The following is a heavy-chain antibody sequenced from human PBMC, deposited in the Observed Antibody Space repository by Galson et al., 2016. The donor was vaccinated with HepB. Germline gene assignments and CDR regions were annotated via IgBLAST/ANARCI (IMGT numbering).Heavy chain of an antibody. V-gene: IGHV3-30-3*01. CDR2: ITYDGSNT. CDR3: ARVRTPNCYGSGNYYYYYAMDV. CDR1: GFTFSSHA. D-gene: IGHD3-10*01. J-gene: IGHJ6*02. Sequence: SLRLSCAASGFTFSSHAMHWVRQAPGKGLEWVAVITYDGSNTYYADAVKGRFTISRDNSKNTLYLQMNSLRAEDTAVYYCARVRTPNCYGSGNYYYYYAMDVWGQGTTVTVSS.